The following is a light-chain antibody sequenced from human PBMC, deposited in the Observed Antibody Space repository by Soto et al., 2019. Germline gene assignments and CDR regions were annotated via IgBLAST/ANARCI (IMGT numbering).Light chain of an antibody. CDR1: ALAKKH. CDR3: YSAADYIHVI. V-gene: IGLV3-27*01. Sequence: SYELTQPSSVSVSPGQTAKITCSGGALAKKHARWFQQKPGQAPVLVIYKDTERPSGIPERFSGSSSGTTVTLTISGAQVEDEADYYCYSAADYIHVIFGGGTKLTVL. CDR2: KDT. J-gene: IGLJ2*01.